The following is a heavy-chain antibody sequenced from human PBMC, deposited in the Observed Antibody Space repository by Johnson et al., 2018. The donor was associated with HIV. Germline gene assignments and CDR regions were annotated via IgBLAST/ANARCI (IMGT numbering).Heavy chain of an antibody. V-gene: IGHV3-13*05. Sequence: VQLVESGGGLVQPGRSLRLSCAASGFTFDDYAMHWVRQAPGKGLEWVSGIGTAGDPYYPGSVKGRFTISRDSAISMIYMQLNSLGADDTAIYFCAKVRSSSSYGAFDIWGQGTMVTVSS. CDR2: IGTAGDP. CDR1: GFTFDDYA. CDR3: AKVRSSSSYGAFDI. D-gene: IGHD6-6*01. J-gene: IGHJ3*02.